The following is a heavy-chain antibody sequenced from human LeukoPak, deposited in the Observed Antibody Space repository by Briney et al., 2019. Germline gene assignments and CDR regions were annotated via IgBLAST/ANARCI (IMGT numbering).Heavy chain of an antibody. CDR2: ISYDGSNK. D-gene: IGHD6-13*01. V-gene: IGHV3-30*04. J-gene: IGHJ3*02. CDR1: GFTFSSYA. CDR3: ARDGYSSSWYPATNAFDI. Sequence: GGSLRLSCAASGFTFSSYAMHWVRQAPGKGLDWVAVISYDGSNKYYADSVKGRFTISRDNSKNTLYLQMNSLRAEDTAVYYCARDGYSSSWYPATNAFDIWGQGTMVTVSS.